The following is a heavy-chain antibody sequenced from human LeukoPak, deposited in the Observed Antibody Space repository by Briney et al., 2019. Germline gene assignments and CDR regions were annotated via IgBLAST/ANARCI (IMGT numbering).Heavy chain of an antibody. J-gene: IGHJ5*02. D-gene: IGHD1-1*01. CDR2: IYYSGST. V-gene: IGHV4-30-4*08. CDR1: GGSISSGDYY. Sequence: PSETLSLTCTVSGGSISSGDYYWGWILQPPGKGLDGIGYIYYSGSTYYNPSLKSRVTISVDTSKNQFSLKLSSVTAADTAVYYCARDRYNWNDGPNWFDPWGEGTLVTVSS. CDR3: ARDRYNWNDGPNWFDP.